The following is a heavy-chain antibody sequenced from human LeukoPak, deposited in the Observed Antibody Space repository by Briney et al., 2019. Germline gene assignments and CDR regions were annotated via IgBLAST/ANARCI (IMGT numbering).Heavy chain of an antibody. CDR3: AKKPAGFDP. V-gene: IGHV3-23*01. D-gene: IGHD1-14*01. Sequence: PGGSLRLSCAGSGFMFSTYAMSWVRQAPGQGLEWISGISGTGGSTYYADSVKGRFTISRDNSKNTLYLQMNSLRAEDTAIYYCAKKPAGFDPWGQGTLVTVSS. CDR1: GFMFSTYA. CDR2: ISGTGGST. J-gene: IGHJ5*02.